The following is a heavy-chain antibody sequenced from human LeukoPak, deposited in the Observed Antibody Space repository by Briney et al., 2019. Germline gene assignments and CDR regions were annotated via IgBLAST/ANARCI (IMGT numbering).Heavy chain of an antibody. J-gene: IGHJ4*02. D-gene: IGHD3-10*01. V-gene: IGHV3-48*03. Sequence: PGGSLRLSCAASGFTFSSYEMNWVRQAPGKGLEWVSCISSSCSTIYYADSVKGRFTISRDNAKNLLYLQMNSLRAEDTAVYYCARGSYYGSGSWYYFDYWGQGTLVTVSS. CDR2: ISSSCSTI. CDR1: GFTFSSYE. CDR3: ARGSYYGSGSWYYFDY.